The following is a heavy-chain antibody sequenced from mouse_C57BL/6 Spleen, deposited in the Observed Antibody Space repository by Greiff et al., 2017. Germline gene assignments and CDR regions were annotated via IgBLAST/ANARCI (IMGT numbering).Heavy chain of an antibody. CDR3: ARLVTTSEWYFDV. J-gene: IGHJ1*03. Sequence: QVQLKQSGAELVKPGASVKISCKASGYAFSSYWMNWVKQRPGKGLEWIGQIYPGDGDTNYNGKFKGKATLTADKSSSTAYMQLSSLTSEDSAVYFCARLVTTSEWYFDVGGTGTTVTVSS. D-gene: IGHD2-2*01. CDR1: GYAFSSYW. V-gene: IGHV1-80*01. CDR2: IYPGDGDT.